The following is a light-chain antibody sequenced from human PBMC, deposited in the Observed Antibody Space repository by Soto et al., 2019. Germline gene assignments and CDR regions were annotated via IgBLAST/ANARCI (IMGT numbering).Light chain of an antibody. V-gene: IGKV3-20*01. CDR1: QSVSSTY. J-gene: IGKJ4*01. CDR3: QQYDVTPPNT. CDR2: GAS. Sequence: EIVLTQSPGTLSLSLGERATLSCRASQSVSSTYLAWFQQKPGQAPRLLIYGASTRATGIPDRFSGSGSGTDFTLTISGLEPEDFAFYYCQQYDVTPPNTFGGGTKVDIK.